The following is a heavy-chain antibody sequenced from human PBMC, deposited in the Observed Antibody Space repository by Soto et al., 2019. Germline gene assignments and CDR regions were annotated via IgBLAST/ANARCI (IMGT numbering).Heavy chain of an antibody. CDR2: IYPGDSDT. J-gene: IGHJ4*02. CDR3: ARHYNSGWYTTGHFDY. V-gene: IGHV5-51*01. CDR1: GYSFTSYW. D-gene: IGHD6-19*01. Sequence: GESLKISCKGSGYSFTSYWIGWVRQMPGKGLEWMGIIYPGDSDTRYSPSFQGQVTISADKSISTAYLQWGSLKASDTAMYYCARHYNSGWYTTGHFDYWGQGTLVTVSS.